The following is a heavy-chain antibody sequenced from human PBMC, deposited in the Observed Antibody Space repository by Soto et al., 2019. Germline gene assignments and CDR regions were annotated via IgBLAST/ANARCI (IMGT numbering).Heavy chain of an antibody. CDR2: MNPNSGNT. Sequence: QVQLVQSGAEVKKPGASVKVSCKASGYTFTSYDINWVRQATGQGLEWMGWMNPNSGNTGYAQKLQGRVTMTRNTSISTAYMELSSLRSEDTAVDYCASGPGSGYYYYMDAWGKGTTVTVSS. V-gene: IGHV1-8*01. D-gene: IGHD6-25*01. CDR1: GYTFTSYD. CDR3: ASGPGSGYYYYMDA. J-gene: IGHJ6*03.